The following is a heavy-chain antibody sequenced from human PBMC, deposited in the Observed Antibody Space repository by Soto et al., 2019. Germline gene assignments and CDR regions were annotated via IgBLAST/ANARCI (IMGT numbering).Heavy chain of an antibody. V-gene: IGHV1-2*02. Sequence: QVQLVQSVAEVKKPGASVKVSCKTSGYTFTDSHMHWVRQAPGQGLEWMGWISPSSGGTNFARKFQARVTLTRDTSISTAYMEVTSLKSDDTAVYYCATDLGSGRIPWGQGTLVTVTS. CDR1: GYTFTDSH. D-gene: IGHD6-25*01. CDR3: ATDLGSGRIP. J-gene: IGHJ4*02. CDR2: ISPSSGGT.